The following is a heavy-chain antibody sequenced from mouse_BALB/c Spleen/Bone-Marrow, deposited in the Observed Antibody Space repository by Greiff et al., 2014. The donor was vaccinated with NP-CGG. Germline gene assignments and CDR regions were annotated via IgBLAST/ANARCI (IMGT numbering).Heavy chain of an antibody. J-gene: IGHJ2*01. V-gene: IGHV5-12*02. CDR2: ISNGGGST. Sequence: DVKLVESGGGLVQPGGSLKLSCATSGFSFSDYYMYWIRQTPEKRLEWVAYISNGGGSTYYPDTVKGRFTISRDNAKNTLYLQMSRLKSEDTAMYYCARLGDYSYFGYWGQGTTLTVSS. CDR1: GFSFSDYY. CDR3: ARLGDYSYFGY. D-gene: IGHD1-1*01.